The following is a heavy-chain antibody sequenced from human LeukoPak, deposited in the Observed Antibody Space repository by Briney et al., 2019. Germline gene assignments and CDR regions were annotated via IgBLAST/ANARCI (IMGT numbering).Heavy chain of an antibody. CDR1: GFTFGNYG. J-gene: IGHJ4*02. Sequence: GRSLRLSCAVSGFTFGNYGMHWVRQAPGKGLEWVSSISSSSSYIYYADSVKGRFTISRDNAKNSLYLQMNSLRAEDTAVYYCARDGTGLWGQGTLVTVSS. D-gene: IGHD6-13*01. CDR2: ISSSSSYI. V-gene: IGHV3-21*01. CDR3: ARDGTGL.